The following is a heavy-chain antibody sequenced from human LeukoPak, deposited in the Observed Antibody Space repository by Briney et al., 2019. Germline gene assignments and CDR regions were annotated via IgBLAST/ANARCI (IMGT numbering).Heavy chain of an antibody. J-gene: IGHJ4*02. CDR1: GFTITNYA. V-gene: IGHV1-3*03. CDR3: ARGTFFDY. CDR2: VNPGSGDT. Sequence: GASVKVSCKTSGFTITNYAIHWVRQAPGHRLEWMGWVNPGSGDTKYSEDFQGRLSITRDTSASTVYMALSSLTSEDMAVYYCARGTFFDYWGQGTLVTVSS.